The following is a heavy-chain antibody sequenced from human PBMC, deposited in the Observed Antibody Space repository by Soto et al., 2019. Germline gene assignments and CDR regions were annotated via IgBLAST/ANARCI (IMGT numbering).Heavy chain of an antibody. J-gene: IGHJ5*02. Sequence: SETLSLTCTVYGGSISSGNYYWSWIRQSPGKGLEWIGYIYSTGSSYYNPSLRSRVSMSVDTSKNQFSLNLSSVTAADTAVYFCARSGIQSWLSGRDRFEPWGQGILVTVFS. CDR2: IYSTGSS. CDR3: ARSGIQSWLSGRDRFEP. D-gene: IGHD5-18*01. V-gene: IGHV4-30-4*01. CDR1: GGSISSGNYY.